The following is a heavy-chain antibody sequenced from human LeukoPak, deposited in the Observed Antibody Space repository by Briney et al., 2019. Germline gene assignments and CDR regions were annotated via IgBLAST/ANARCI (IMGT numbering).Heavy chain of an antibody. J-gene: IGHJ3*02. D-gene: IGHD3-10*01. Sequence: GASVKVSCKASGGTFSSYAISWVRQAPGQGLEWMGGIIPIFGTANYAQKFQGRVTITTDESTSTAYMELSSLRSEDTAVYYCARVTMVRGAILHDAFDIWGQGTMVTVSS. V-gene: IGHV1-69*05. CDR3: ARVTMVRGAILHDAFDI. CDR1: GGTFSSYA. CDR2: IIPIFGTA.